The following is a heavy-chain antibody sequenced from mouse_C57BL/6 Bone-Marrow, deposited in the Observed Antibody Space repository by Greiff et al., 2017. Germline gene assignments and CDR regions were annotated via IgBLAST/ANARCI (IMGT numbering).Heavy chain of an antibody. CDR3: VRSVTTVVATDWYFDV. CDR2: INPNNGGT. CDR1: GYTFTDYN. D-gene: IGHD1-1*01. J-gene: IGHJ1*03. Sequence: EVQLQQSGPELVKPGASVKMSCKASGYTFTDYNMPWVKQSHGKSLEWIGYINPNNGGTSYNQKFKGKATLTVNKSYSTAYMELRSLTSEDSAVYSGVRSVTTVVATDWYFDVWGTGTTVTVSS. V-gene: IGHV1-22*01.